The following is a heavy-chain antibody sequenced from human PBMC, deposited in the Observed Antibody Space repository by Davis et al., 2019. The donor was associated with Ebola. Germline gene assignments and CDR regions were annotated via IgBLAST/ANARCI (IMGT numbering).Heavy chain of an antibody. Sequence: GSLRLSCAVYGGSFSGYYWSWIRQPPGKGLEWMGEINHSGSTNYNPSLKSRVTISVDTSKNQFSLKLSSVTAADTAVYYCARNGIRSSGFYYWGQGTLVTVSS. J-gene: IGHJ4*02. V-gene: IGHV4-34*01. CDR1: GGSFSGYY. CDR2: INHSGST. CDR3: ARNGIRSSGFYY. D-gene: IGHD6-19*01.